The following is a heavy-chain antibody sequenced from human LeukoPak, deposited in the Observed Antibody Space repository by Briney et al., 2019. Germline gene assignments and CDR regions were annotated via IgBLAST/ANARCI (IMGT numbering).Heavy chain of an antibody. V-gene: IGHV1-18*01. CDR3: ARADYCSSTSCYNSYMDV. J-gene: IGHJ6*03. Sequence: APVEVSCMASGYTFTSYGISWVRQAPGQGLEWMGWITTNNGNTYYAQKLQGRVTMTTDTSTTTAYMELRSLRSDDTAVYYCARADYCSSTSCYNSYMDVWGKGTTVTVSS. CDR2: ITTNNGNT. D-gene: IGHD2-2*02. CDR1: GYTFTSYG.